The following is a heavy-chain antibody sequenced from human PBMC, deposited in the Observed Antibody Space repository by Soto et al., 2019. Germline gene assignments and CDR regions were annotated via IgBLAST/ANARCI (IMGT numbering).Heavy chain of an antibody. CDR2: TYYRSKWYN. CDR3: ARLIGNSWLDS. CDR1: GDSVSSNSAV. D-gene: IGHD3-16*01. V-gene: IGHV6-1*01. J-gene: IGHJ5*01. Sequence: SQTLSLTCAISGDSVSSNSAVWNWIRQSPSGGLEWLGRTYYRSKWYNDYAVSVKSRITINPDTSNNQFSLHLNSVTPDDTAVYYCARLIGNSWLDSWGQGTLVTVSS.